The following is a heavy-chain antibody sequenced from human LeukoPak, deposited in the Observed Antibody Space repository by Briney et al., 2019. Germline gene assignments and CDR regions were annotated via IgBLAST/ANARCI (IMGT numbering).Heavy chain of an antibody. J-gene: IGHJ4*02. CDR3: VRDRGTYRPIDY. D-gene: IGHD1-26*01. CDR1: GFTFSSYG. V-gene: IGHV3-30*02. CDR2: IRYDGSNK. Sequence: GGSLRLSCAASGFTFSSYGMHWVRHAPGKGLEWEAFIRYDGSNKYYADSVKGRFTISRDNSKTTLYLQMNSLRAEDTAIYYCVRDRGTYRPIDYWGQGTLVTVSS.